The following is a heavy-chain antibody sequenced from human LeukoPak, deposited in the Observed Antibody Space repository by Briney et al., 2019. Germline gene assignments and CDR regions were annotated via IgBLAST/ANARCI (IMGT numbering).Heavy chain of an antibody. CDR3: ARLGGSYYTY. Sequence: GGSLRLSCVASGFAFSSYWMSWVRQAPGKGLEWVANIKQDGGEKYYVDSVKGRFTISRDNAKDSLFLQMNSLRVEDTAVYYCARLGGSYYTYWGQGTLVTVSS. D-gene: IGHD1-26*01. CDR1: GFAFSSYW. V-gene: IGHV3-7*01. J-gene: IGHJ4*02. CDR2: IKQDGGEK.